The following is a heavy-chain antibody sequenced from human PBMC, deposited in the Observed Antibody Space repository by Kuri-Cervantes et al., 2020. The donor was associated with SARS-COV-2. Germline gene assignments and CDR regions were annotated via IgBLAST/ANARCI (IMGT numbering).Heavy chain of an antibody. D-gene: IGHD2-21*01. V-gene: IGHV3-23*01. CDR3: ARVLVRAFYYFYAVDV. CDR1: GFTFSSYA. CDR2: ISGVGGTT. Sequence: GGSLRLSCTASGFTFSSYAMSWVRQAPGKGLEWVSGISGVGGTTHYADSVKGRFTISRDTSKNTVYLQMNSLRPDDTGVYFCARVLVRAFYYFYAVDVWGQGTTVTVSS. J-gene: IGHJ6*02.